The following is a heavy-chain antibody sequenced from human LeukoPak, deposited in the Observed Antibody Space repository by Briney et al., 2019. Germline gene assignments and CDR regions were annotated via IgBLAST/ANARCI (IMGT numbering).Heavy chain of an antibody. CDR1: GGSISSSSYY. D-gene: IGHD6-13*01. V-gene: IGHV4-39*01. J-gene: IGHJ5*02. CDR2: IYYSGST. CDR3: AGRQYSSSGDLGFDP. Sequence: SETLSLTCTVSGGSISSSSYYWGWIRQPPGKGLEWIGSIYYSGSTYYNPSLKSRVTISVDTSKNQFSLKLSSVTAADTAVYYCAGRQYSSSGDLGFDPWGQGTLVTVSS.